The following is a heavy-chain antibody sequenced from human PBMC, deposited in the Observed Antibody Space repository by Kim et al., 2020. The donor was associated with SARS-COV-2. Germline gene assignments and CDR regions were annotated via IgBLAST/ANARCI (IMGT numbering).Heavy chain of an antibody. Sequence: SETLSLTCTVSGGSISSYYWSWIRQPPGKGLEWIGYIYYSGSTNYNPSLKSRVTISVDTSKNQFSLKLSSVTAADTAVYYCARVRMLGSYWYFDLWGRGTLVTVSS. CDR2: IYYSGST. CDR1: GGSISSYY. D-gene: IGHD2-15*01. CDR3: ARVRMLGSYWYFDL. V-gene: IGHV4-59*13. J-gene: IGHJ2*01.